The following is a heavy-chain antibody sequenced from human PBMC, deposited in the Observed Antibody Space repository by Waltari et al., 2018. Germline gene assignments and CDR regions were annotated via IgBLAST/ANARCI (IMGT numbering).Heavy chain of an antibody. CDR3: ARHRIGVAGYNWFDP. Sequence: QLQLQESGPGLVKPSETLSLTCTVSGDSISSTSYYWGWIRQPPGKGLEWTGRIYYSGSTYYNPSLKTRGTISVDTSKNQFSLKLSSVTAADTAVYYCARHRIGVAGYNWFDPWGQGTLVTVSS. D-gene: IGHD6-19*01. CDR2: IYYSGST. V-gene: IGHV4-39*01. CDR1: GDSISSTSYY. J-gene: IGHJ5*02.